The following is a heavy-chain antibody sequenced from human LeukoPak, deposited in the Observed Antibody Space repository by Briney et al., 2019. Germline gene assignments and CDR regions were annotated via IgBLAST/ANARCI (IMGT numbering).Heavy chain of an antibody. CDR3: ARGIVVVPAAKEYFVL. J-gene: IGHJ2*01. V-gene: IGHV4-34*01. CDR1: GGSFSGYY. D-gene: IGHD2-2*01. CDR2: INHSGST. Sequence: SETLSLTCAVYGGSFSGYYWSWIRQPTGKGLEWIGEINHSGSTNYNPSLKSRVTISVDTSKNQFSLKLSSVTAADTAVYYCARGIVVVPAAKEYFVLWGRGTLVTVSS.